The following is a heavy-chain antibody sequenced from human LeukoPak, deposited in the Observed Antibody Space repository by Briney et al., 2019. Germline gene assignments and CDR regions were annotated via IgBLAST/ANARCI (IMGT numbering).Heavy chain of an antibody. CDR2: ISSSGSTI. Sequence: PGGSLKLSCAASGFTFSDYYMSWIRQAPGKGLEWVSYISSSGSTIYYADSVKGRFTISRDNSKNTLYLQMNSLRAEDTAVYYCASDYDSSGYPIDYWGQGTLVIVSS. CDR3: ASDYDSSGYPIDY. D-gene: IGHD3-22*01. V-gene: IGHV3-11*04. CDR1: GFTFSDYY. J-gene: IGHJ4*02.